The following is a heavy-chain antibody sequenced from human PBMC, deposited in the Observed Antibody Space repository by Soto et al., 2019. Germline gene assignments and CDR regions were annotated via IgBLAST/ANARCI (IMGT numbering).Heavy chain of an antibody. CDR2: IKSKTDGGTT. D-gene: IGHD1-26*01. Sequence: EVQLVESGGGLVKPGGSLRLSCAASGFTFSNAWMNWVRQAPGKGLEWVGRIKSKTDGGTTDYAAPVKGRFTISRDDSKNTMYLQMNSLKTEDTAVYYCQWELQAGPFCFDYWGQGTLVTVSS. V-gene: IGHV3-15*07. J-gene: IGHJ4*02. CDR3: QWELQAGPFCFDY. CDR1: GFTFSNAW.